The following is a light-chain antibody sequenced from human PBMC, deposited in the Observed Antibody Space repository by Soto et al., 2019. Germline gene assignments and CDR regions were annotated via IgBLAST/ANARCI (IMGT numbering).Light chain of an antibody. CDR1: SSNIGSNT. Sequence: QSLLTQPPSASGTPGQRVTISCSGSSSNIGSNTVNWYQQLPGTAPKLLIYSNSNRPSGVPDRFSGSKSGTSASLAITGLQAEDEADYYCQSYDSSLSEVFGTGTKVTVL. CDR2: SNS. J-gene: IGLJ1*01. V-gene: IGLV1-44*01. CDR3: QSYDSSLSEV.